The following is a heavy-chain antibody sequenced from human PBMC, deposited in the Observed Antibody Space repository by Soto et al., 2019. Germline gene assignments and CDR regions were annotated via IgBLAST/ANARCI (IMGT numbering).Heavy chain of an antibody. Sequence: GGSLRLSCAASGFTFSSYEMNWVRQAPGKGLEWVSYISSSGSTIYYADSVKGRFTISGDNAKNSLYLQMNSLRAEDTAVYYCAREGPLCGGDCYSQYYYYGMDVWGQGTTVTV. V-gene: IGHV3-48*03. CDR2: ISSSGSTI. CDR3: AREGPLCGGDCYSQYYYYGMDV. D-gene: IGHD2-21*02. J-gene: IGHJ6*02. CDR1: GFTFSSYE.